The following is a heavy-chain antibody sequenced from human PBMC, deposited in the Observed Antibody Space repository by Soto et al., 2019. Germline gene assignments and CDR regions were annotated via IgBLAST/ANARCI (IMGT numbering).Heavy chain of an antibody. V-gene: IGHV3-23*01. CDR2: VSGSGGTT. CDR1: GFTFSNYA. Sequence: EVQLLEAGGGLVQPGGSLRLSFEASGFTFSNYAMSWVRQAPGKGREWVSAVSGSGGTTYYSDPARGRFTTSRDNSKSNLYLQTNSLRAEDTAIYVFARCTVDTIGIGDWWNWFDPWGQGTLVTVSS. CDR3: ARCTVDTIGIGDWWNWFDP. J-gene: IGHJ5*02. D-gene: IGHD5-18*01.